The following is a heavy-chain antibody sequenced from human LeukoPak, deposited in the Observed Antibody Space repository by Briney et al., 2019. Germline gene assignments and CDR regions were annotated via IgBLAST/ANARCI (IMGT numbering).Heavy chain of an antibody. CDR3: AKSGGYNTGVYYYGMDV. Sequence: GGSLRLSCAASGFTFSSYSMNWVRQAPGKGLEWVSYISSSSSTIYYADSVKGRFNISRDNAKNSLYLQMNSLRAEDTAVYYCAKSGGYNTGVYYYGMDVWGQGTTVTVSS. J-gene: IGHJ6*02. CDR1: GFTFSSYS. CDR2: ISSSSSTI. D-gene: IGHD5-24*01. V-gene: IGHV3-48*01.